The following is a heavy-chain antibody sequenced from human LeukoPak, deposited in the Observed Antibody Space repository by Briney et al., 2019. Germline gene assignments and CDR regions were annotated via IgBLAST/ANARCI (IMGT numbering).Heavy chain of an antibody. V-gene: IGHV5-51*01. D-gene: IGHD2-2*02. CDR1: GYRFTSYW. Sequence: GASLKISCKGSGYRFTSYWIGWVRQMPGKGLEWMGIIYPGDSDTRYSPSFQGQVTISADKSISTAYLRWSSLKASDTAMYYCARRRSSTPTSDIVVVPAAIVYYFDYWGQGTLVTVSS. J-gene: IGHJ4*02. CDR3: ARRRSSTPTSDIVVVPAAIVYYFDY. CDR2: IYPGDSDT.